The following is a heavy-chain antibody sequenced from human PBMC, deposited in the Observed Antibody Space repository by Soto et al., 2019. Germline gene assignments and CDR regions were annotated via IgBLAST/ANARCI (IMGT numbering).Heavy chain of an antibody. Sequence: SETLSLTCTVSGDSISTFYWGWMRQSPGKELEWIGYVYYTGSTNYNPSLKSRVTISVDRSKNQFSLKLTSANAADTAVYYCARGRSFRLVGVPLDSWGQGTLVTVAS. D-gene: IGHD3-16*02. V-gene: IGHV4-59*01. CDR3: ARGRSFRLVGVPLDS. CDR2: VYYTGST. CDR1: GDSISTFY. J-gene: IGHJ4*02.